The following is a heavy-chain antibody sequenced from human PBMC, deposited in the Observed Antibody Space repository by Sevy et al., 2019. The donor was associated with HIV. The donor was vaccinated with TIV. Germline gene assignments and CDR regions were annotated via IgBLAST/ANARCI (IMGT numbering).Heavy chain of an antibody. V-gene: IGHV3-48*01. D-gene: IGHD1-1*01. Sequence: GGSLRLSCAASGFTFSSYSMNWVRQAPGKGLEWVSYISSSSTIYYADSVKGRFTISRDNAKNSLYLQMNSLRAEDTAVYYCARDLGTHLDYWGQGTLVTVSS. CDR3: ARDLGTHLDY. CDR2: ISSSSTI. J-gene: IGHJ4*02. CDR1: GFTFSSYS.